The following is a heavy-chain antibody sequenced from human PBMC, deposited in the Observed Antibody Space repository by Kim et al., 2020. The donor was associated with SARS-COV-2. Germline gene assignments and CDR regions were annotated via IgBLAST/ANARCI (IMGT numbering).Heavy chain of an antibody. CDR2: IYTSGST. Sequence: SETLSLTCTVSGGSISSYYWSWIRQPAGKGLEWIGRIYTSGSTNYNPSLKSRVTMSVDTSKNQFSLKLSSATAADTAVYYCARSSYSNYHSDLYYYYGMDVWGQGTTVTVSS. J-gene: IGHJ6*02. CDR3: ARSSYSNYHSDLYYYYGMDV. CDR1: GGSISSYY. V-gene: IGHV4-4*07. D-gene: IGHD4-4*01.